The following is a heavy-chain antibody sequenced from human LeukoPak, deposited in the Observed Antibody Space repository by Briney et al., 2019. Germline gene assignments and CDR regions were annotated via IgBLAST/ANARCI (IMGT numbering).Heavy chain of an antibody. D-gene: IGHD3-22*01. CDR3: ARDQGSDYDSSGYYYPYNWFDP. CDR1: GGSISSGGYY. J-gene: IGHJ5*02. Sequence: SETLSLTCTVSGGSISSGGYYWSWIRQHPGKGLEWIGYIYYSGSTYYNPSLKSRVTISVDTSKNQFSLKLSSVTAADTAVHHCARDQGSDYDSSGYYYPYNWFDPWGQGTLVTVSS. V-gene: IGHV4-31*03. CDR2: IYYSGST.